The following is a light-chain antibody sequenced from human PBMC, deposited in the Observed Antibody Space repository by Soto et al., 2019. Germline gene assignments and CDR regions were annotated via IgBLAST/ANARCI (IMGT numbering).Light chain of an antibody. J-gene: IGLJ3*02. V-gene: IGLV2-23*01. Sequence: QSVLTQPASVSGSPGQSITIACTGTSSDVGSYNLFSWYQQYPGKAPKMMFYEGSKRPSGLSDRFSGSKSGNTASLTISCLQPEDEADYYCCSYASSSTLVFGGGTKLTVL. CDR2: EGS. CDR1: SSDVGSYNL. CDR3: CSYASSSTLV.